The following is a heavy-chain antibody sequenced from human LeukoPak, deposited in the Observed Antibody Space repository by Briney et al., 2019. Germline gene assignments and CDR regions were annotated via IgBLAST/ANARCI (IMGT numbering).Heavy chain of an antibody. CDR2: IYPGDSDT. CDR1: GYSFTNYW. D-gene: IGHD1-1*01. CDR3: ARHGHNWGDAFDI. V-gene: IGHV5-51*01. Sequence: GESLKISCKVSGYSFTNYWIGWVRQMPGKGLEWMGIIYPGDSDTRYSPSFQGQFTISADKSISTAYLQWSSLRASDTAMYHCARHGHNWGDAFDIWGQGTMVTVSS. J-gene: IGHJ3*02.